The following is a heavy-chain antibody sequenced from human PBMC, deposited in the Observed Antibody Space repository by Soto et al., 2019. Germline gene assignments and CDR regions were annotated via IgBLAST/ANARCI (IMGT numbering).Heavy chain of an antibody. CDR2: ISAYNGNT. D-gene: IGHD6-19*01. Sequence: ASVKVSCKASGYTFTSYGISWVRQAPGQGLEWMGWISAYNGNTNYAQKLQGRVTMTTDTSTSTAYMELRSLGSDDTAVYYCGRYIAVAHGMDVWGQGTTVTVSS. J-gene: IGHJ6*02. CDR3: GRYIAVAHGMDV. V-gene: IGHV1-18*01. CDR1: GYTFTSYG.